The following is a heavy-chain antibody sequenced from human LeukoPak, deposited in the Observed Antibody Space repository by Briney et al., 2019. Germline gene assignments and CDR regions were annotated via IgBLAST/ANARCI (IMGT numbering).Heavy chain of an antibody. D-gene: IGHD3-3*01. Sequence: GGSLRLSCATSGFSFYNAWMNWVRQAPGKGLVWVSRISGDGSSTTYADSAKGRFTISRDNAKNTLYLQMNSLRAEDTAIYYCSRALGGGATGWGQGTLVTVSS. CDR2: ISGDGSST. V-gene: IGHV3-74*01. CDR3: SRALGGGATG. J-gene: IGHJ4*02. CDR1: GFSFYNAW.